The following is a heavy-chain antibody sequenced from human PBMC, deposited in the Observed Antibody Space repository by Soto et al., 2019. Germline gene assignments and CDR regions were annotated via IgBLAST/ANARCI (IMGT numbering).Heavy chain of an antibody. CDR2: VYHNGNT. J-gene: IGHJ2*01. Sequence: QMQLQASGPGLVKPSETLSLTCTVSGGSIRSYFWSWIRQAPGKKLEWLGYVYHNGNTNYNPSLRSRLTLSVDTSNNRLSLNLKSVTAADAAVYYCAVPGPAGLLGRGTLVTVAS. D-gene: IGHD7-27*01. CDR1: GGSIRSYF. V-gene: IGHV4-59*01. CDR3: AVPGPAGL.